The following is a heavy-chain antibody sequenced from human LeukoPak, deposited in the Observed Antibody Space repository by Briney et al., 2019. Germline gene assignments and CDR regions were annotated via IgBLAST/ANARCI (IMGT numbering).Heavy chain of an antibody. CDR1: GGSVSSGSYY. CDR2: IYYSGST. D-gene: IGHD3-3*01. Sequence: SETLSLTCTVSGGSVSSGSYYWSWIRQPPGKGLEWIGYIYYSGSTSYNPSLKSRVTISVDTSKNQFSLKLSSVTAADTAVYYCARDSRLSLGLEWLFSMSGMDVWGQGTTVTVSS. J-gene: IGHJ6*02. V-gene: IGHV4-61*01. CDR3: ARDSRLSLGLEWLFSMSGMDV.